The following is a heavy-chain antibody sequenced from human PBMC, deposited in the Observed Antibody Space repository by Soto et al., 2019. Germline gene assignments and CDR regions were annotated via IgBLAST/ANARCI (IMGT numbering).Heavy chain of an antibody. CDR3: ARVWYGDYKHEAKYDYYGMDG. D-gene: IGHD4-17*01. J-gene: IGHJ6*02. CDR1: GYTFTSYG. Sequence: ASVQVSCKASGYTFTSYGISWVRQAPGQGLEWMGWISAYNGNTNYAQKLQGRVTMTTDTSTSTAYMELRSLRSDDAAVYYCARVWYGDYKHEAKYDYYGMDGWGQGTKVTV. V-gene: IGHV1-18*01. CDR2: ISAYNGNT.